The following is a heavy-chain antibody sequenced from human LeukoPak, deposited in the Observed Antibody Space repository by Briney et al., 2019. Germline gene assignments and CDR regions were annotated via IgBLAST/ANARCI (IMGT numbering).Heavy chain of an antibody. CDR2: IKSKTDGGTT. CDR1: GFTFSNAW. J-gene: IGHJ4*02. CDR3: SGGYSGYDIDY. Sequence: PGGSLRLSCAASGFTFSNAWMSWVRQAPGKGLEWVGRIKSKTDGGTTDYAAPVKGRFTISRDDSKNTLYLQMNSLKTEDTAVYYCSGGYSGYDIDYWGQGTLVTVSS. D-gene: IGHD5-12*01. V-gene: IGHV3-15*01.